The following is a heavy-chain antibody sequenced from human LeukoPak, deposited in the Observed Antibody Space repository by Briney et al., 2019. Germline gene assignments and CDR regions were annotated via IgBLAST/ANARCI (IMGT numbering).Heavy chain of an antibody. CDR2: INHSGST. Sequence: SETLSLTCAVYGGSFSGYYWSWIRQPPGKGLEWIGEINHSGSTNYNPSLKSRVTISVDTSKNQFSLKLSSVTAADTAVYYCARVAGSSYYAYWGQGTLVTVSS. CDR1: GGSFSGYY. J-gene: IGHJ4*02. V-gene: IGHV4-34*01. CDR3: ARVAGSSYYAY. D-gene: IGHD6-6*01.